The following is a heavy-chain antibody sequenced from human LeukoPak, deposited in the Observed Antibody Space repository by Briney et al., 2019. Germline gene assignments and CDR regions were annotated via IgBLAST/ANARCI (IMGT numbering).Heavy chain of an antibody. CDR3: ARELDGYMDV. CDR1: GYSISSGYY. V-gene: IGHV4-38-2*02. Sequence: SETLSLTCTVSGYSISSGYYWGWIRQPPGKGLEWIGSIYYSGSTYYNPSLKSRVTISVDTSKNQFSLKLSSVTAADTAVYYCARELDGYMDVWGKGTTVTVSS. CDR2: IYYSGST. D-gene: IGHD4-17*01. J-gene: IGHJ6*03.